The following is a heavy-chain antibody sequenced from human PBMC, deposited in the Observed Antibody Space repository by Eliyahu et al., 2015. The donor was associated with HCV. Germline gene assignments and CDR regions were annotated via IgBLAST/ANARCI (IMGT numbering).Heavy chain of an antibody. J-gene: IGHJ4*02. CDR3: AKVARGYVDY. CDR2: IKQDGSEK. V-gene: IGHV3-7*01. Sequence: EVQLVESGGGLVQPGGSLTLSCSASGFTFNNYWMAWIRQAPGKGLEWVANIKQDGSEKYYVDSVKGRFTISRDNARNSLSLHMNSLRVEDTAIYHCAKVARGYVDYWGQGSLVTVST. CDR1: GFTFNNYW. D-gene: IGHD6-13*01.